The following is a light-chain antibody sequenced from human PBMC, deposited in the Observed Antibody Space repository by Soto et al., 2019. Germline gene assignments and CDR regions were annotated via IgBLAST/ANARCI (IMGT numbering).Light chain of an antibody. CDR3: QQRSNWPLIT. V-gene: IGKV3-11*01. Sequence: EIVLTQSPATLSLYPGERATLSARASQRFSSSLAGYQQKPGQVPSPLIYDASNRATGIPARFSGSGSGTDFSLTISSLEPEDFAVYYCQQRSNWPLITFGQGTRLEIK. J-gene: IGKJ5*01. CDR1: QRFSSS. CDR2: DAS.